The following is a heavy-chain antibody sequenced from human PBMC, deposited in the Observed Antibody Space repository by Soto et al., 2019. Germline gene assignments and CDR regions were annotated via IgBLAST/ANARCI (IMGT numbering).Heavy chain of an antibody. D-gene: IGHD3-10*01. CDR1: GFTFSNYA. CDR2: VGGTGGDT. Sequence: QLLESGGGLVQTGGSLRLSCAASGFTFSNYAMSWVRQAPGRGLEWVSSVGGTGGDTHYGDSVRGRFTSSRDNPKNSLHLHLDSLRGEDTATYFCARDAVPYNGQWDWFDPCGQGTLVIVSS. J-gene: IGHJ5*02. V-gene: IGHV3-23*01. CDR3: ARDAVPYNGQWDWFDP.